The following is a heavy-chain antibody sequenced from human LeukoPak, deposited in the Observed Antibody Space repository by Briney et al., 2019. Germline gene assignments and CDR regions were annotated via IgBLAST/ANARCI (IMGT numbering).Heavy chain of an antibody. Sequence: ASVSVSCKASGYTFTSYGISWVRQAPGQGLEWMGWISAYNGNTSYAQKLQGRVTMTTDTSTSTAYMELSRLRSDDTAVYYCALVLRYFDWLSRMGAFDIWGQGTMVTVSS. CDR2: ISAYNGNT. CDR3: ALVLRYFDWLSRMGAFDI. J-gene: IGHJ3*02. D-gene: IGHD3-9*01. CDR1: GYTFTSYG. V-gene: IGHV1-18*01.